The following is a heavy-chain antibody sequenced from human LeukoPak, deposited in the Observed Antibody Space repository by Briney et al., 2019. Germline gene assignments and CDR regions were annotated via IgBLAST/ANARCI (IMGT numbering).Heavy chain of an antibody. CDR2: ISTLSSTI. Sequence: GVSLRLSCAGSGFTFSSYSMNWVRQAPGKGLEWVAYISTLSSTIYYADPVKGRFTISRDNAKNSLYLQTNSLRDEDTAVYYCARHGSGFNYWGRGALVTVSS. V-gene: IGHV3-48*02. J-gene: IGHJ4*02. CDR1: GFTFSSYS. D-gene: IGHD3-10*01. CDR3: ARHGSGFNY.